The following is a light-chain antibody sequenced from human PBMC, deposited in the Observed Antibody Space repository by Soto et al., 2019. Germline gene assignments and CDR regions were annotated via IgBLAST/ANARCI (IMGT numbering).Light chain of an antibody. CDR1: ESVSSN. V-gene: IGKV3-15*01. CDR2: GAS. CDR3: QQYNFWLT. Sequence: EIGMTQSPATLSVSPGERATLSCRASESVSSNLAWYQQKPGQAPRLLIYGASTRATGIPARFSGSRSGTEFTLPISSLQSEDIILYYCQQYNFWLTFGVGTKVAVK. J-gene: IGKJ4*02.